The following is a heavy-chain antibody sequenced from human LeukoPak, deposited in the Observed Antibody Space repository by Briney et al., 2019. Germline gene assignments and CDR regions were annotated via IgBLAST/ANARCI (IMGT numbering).Heavy chain of an antibody. CDR3: AARESYCSSTSCYEVRY. Sequence: SETLSLTCAVYAGSFSGYYWSWIRQPPGKGLEWIGELNHSGSTNYNPSLKSRVTISVDTSKNQFSLKLSSVTAADTAVYYCAARESYCSSTSCYEVRYWGQGTLVTVSS. V-gene: IGHV4-34*01. D-gene: IGHD2-2*01. J-gene: IGHJ4*02. CDR2: LNHSGST. CDR1: AGSFSGYY.